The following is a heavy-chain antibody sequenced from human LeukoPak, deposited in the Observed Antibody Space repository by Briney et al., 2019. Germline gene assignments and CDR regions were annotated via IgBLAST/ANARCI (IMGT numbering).Heavy chain of an antibody. Sequence: AGGSLRLSCAASGFTFSSYSMTWVRQAPGKGLEWVSYISSSSSTIYYADSVKGRFTISRDNAKNSLYLQMNSLRAEDTAVYYCARDPEYCGGDCYMNWGQGTLVTVSS. V-gene: IGHV3-48*01. J-gene: IGHJ4*02. CDR2: ISSSSSTI. CDR1: GFTFSSYS. CDR3: ARDPEYCGGDCYMN. D-gene: IGHD2-21*02.